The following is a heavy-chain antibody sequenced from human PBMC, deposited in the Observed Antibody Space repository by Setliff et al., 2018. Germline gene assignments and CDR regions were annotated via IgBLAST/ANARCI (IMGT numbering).Heavy chain of an antibody. D-gene: IGHD3-3*01. CDR1: GYTFTSYG. CDR2: ISAYNGNT. J-gene: IGHJ6*03. CDR3: TTLPRNYDFWSSSYYYYMDV. Sequence: GASVKVSCKASGYTFTSYGISWVRQAPGQGLEWMGWISAYNGNTGYAQKFQGRVTMTEDTSTDTAYMELSSLRSEDTAVYYCTTLPRNYDFWSSSYYYYMDVWGKGTTVTSP. V-gene: IGHV1-18*01.